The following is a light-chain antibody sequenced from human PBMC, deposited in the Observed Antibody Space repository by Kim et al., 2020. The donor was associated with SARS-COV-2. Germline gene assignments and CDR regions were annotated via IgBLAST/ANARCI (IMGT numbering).Light chain of an antibody. CDR3: QQYSNWPLT. V-gene: IGKV3-15*01. Sequence: EIVMTQSPASLPVSPGARATLSCRASQSVSTNLAWYQQKPGQAPRLLIYGASTRASGIPARFSGSASATEFILTISSLQSEDFAVYYCQQYSNWPLTFGGGTKLEIK. CDR2: GAS. CDR1: QSVSTN. J-gene: IGKJ4*01.